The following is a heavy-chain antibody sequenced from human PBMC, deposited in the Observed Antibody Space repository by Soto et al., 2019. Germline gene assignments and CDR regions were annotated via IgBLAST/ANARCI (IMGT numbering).Heavy chain of an antibody. CDR3: ARGSGGLLNYYYGMDV. J-gene: IGHJ6*02. D-gene: IGHD3-10*01. Sequence: LRLSCAASGFTFSSYAMHWVRQAPGKGLEWVAVISYDGSNKYYADSVKGRFTISRDNSKNTLYLQMNSLRAEDTAVYYCARGSGGLLNYYYGMDVWGQGTTVTVSS. CDR1: GFTFSSYA. V-gene: IGHV3-30-3*01. CDR2: ISYDGSNK.